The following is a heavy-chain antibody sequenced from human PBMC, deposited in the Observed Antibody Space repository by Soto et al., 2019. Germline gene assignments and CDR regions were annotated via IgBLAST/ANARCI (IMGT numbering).Heavy chain of an antibody. CDR3: AKKGPGSLATFCSGSGCYYAFDI. D-gene: IGHD2-15*01. J-gene: IGHJ3*02. CDR1: GFTFSSYA. Sequence: EVQLLESGGGFIQPGGSLRLSCAASGFTFSSYAMSWVRQAPGKGLEWVSTITGGGDGTNYADSVKGRFTISRDNADDTPYLQMHSPRPDYTGIDYCAKKGPGSLATFCSGSGCYYAFDIWGQGTMVTVSS. CDR2: ITGGGDGT. V-gene: IGHV3-23*01.